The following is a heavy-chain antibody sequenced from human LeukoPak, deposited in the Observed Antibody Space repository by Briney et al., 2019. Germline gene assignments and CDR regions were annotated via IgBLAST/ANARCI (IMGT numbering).Heavy chain of an antibody. CDR3: TRDQGCTNGVCYPAFDY. V-gene: IGHV3-49*04. D-gene: IGHD2-8*01. J-gene: IGHJ4*02. CDR2: IRSKAYGGTT. Sequence: GGSLRLSCTASGFTFGDYAMSWVRQAPGKGLEWVGFIRSKAYGGTTEYAASVKGRFTILRDDSKSIAYLQMNSLKTEDTAVYYCTRDQGCTNGVCYPAFDYWGQGTLVTVSS. CDR1: GFTFGDYA.